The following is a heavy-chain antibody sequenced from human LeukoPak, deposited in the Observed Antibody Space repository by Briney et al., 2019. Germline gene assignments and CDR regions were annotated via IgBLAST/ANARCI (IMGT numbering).Heavy chain of an antibody. J-gene: IGHJ4*02. Sequence: GASVKVSCKVSGYTLTELSMHWGRQAPGKGLEWMGGFDPEDGETIYAQKFQGRVTMTEDTSTDTAYMELSSLRSEDTAVYYCATAIPDYDFWSGCVWGQGTLVTVSS. CDR3: ATAIPDYDFWSGCV. D-gene: IGHD3-3*01. CDR1: GYTLTELS. V-gene: IGHV1-24*01. CDR2: FDPEDGET.